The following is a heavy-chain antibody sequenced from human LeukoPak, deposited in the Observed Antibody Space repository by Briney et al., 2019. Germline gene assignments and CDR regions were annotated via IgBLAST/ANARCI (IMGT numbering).Heavy chain of an antibody. D-gene: IGHD5-24*01. Sequence: HPGGSLRLSCAASGFSVSSNYMSWVRQAPGKGLEWVSVIYTGDRTDYADPVKGRFTVSRDNSKNTMYLQMNSLKTEDTALYYCARQRDGSNSEPFDIWGQGTMVTVFS. CDR1: GFSVSSNY. CDR3: ARQRDGSNSEPFDI. J-gene: IGHJ3*02. V-gene: IGHV3-66*02. CDR2: IYTGDRT.